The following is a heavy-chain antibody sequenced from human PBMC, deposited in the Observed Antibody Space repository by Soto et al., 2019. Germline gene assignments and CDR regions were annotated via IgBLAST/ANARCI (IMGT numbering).Heavy chain of an antibody. J-gene: IGHJ4*02. V-gene: IGHV1-18*01. Sequence: SVKVSCKGFGYSFMKYGINWVRQAPGQGLEWVGWISPYSGYTHSAQKFHGRLTLTTDTAASTPYMELRILRSADTALYYCAREASVLIPAAQPSRFDSWGQGTLVTVSS. D-gene: IGHD2-2*01. CDR3: AREASVLIPAAQPSRFDS. CDR1: GYSFMKYG. CDR2: ISPYSGYT.